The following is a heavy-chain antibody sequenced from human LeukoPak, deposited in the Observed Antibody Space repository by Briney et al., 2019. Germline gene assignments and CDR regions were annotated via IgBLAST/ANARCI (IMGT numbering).Heavy chain of an antibody. Sequence: GSLRLSCAASGFTFSDYYMSWIRQAPGKGLEWVSYISSSGSTIYYTDSVKGRFTMSRDNAKNSLYLQMNSLRAEDTAVYYCAKDKGSSWYGRFDYWGQGTLVTVSS. J-gene: IGHJ4*02. D-gene: IGHD6-13*01. CDR2: ISSSGSTI. V-gene: IGHV3-11*04. CDR3: AKDKGSSWYGRFDY. CDR1: GFTFSDYY.